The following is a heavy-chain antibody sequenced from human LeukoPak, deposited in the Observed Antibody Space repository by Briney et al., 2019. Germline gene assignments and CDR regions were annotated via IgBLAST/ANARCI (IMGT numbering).Heavy chain of an antibody. V-gene: IGHV3-15*07. J-gene: IGHJ4*02. CDR3: AKPRRGYYDILTGFDY. CDR1: GFTFSNAY. CDR2: IKPKTDGETT. D-gene: IGHD3-9*01. Sequence: PGGSLRLSCAASGFTFSNAYMNWVRQAPGKGLEWVGRIKPKTDGETTEYAAPVKDRFSISRDDSKSMMYLQMNSLKTEDTAVYYCAKPRRGYYDILTGFDYWGQGTLVTVSS.